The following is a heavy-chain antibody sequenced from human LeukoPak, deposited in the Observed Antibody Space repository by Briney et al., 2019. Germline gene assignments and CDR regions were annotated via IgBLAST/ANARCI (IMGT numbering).Heavy chain of an antibody. CDR3: ARDGKRDGYNPSDY. V-gene: IGHV1-18*01. CDR1: GYTFTSHG. CDR2: ISAYNGNT. J-gene: IGHJ4*02. Sequence: ASVKVSCKASGYTFTSHGVTWVRQAPGQGLEWMGWISAYNGNTNYAQKLQGRVTMTTDTSTSTAYMELRSLRSDDTAVYYCARDGKRDGYNPSDYWGQGTLVTVSS. D-gene: IGHD5-24*01.